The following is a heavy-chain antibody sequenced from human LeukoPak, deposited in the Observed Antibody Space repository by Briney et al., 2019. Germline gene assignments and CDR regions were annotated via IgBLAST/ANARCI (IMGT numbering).Heavy chain of an antibody. Sequence: PGRSLRLSCAASGFTFSSYAMHWVRQAPGKGLEWVAVTSYDGSNKYYADSVKGRFTISRDNSKNTLYLQMNSLRAEDTAVYYCARSPYYYDSSGYYQLYYFDYWGQGTLVTVSS. CDR1: GFTFSSYA. J-gene: IGHJ4*02. D-gene: IGHD3-22*01. CDR3: ARSPYYYDSSGYYQLYYFDY. V-gene: IGHV3-30-3*01. CDR2: TSYDGSNK.